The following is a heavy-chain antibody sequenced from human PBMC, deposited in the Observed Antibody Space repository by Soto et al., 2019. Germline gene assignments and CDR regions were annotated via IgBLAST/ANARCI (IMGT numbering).Heavy chain of an antibody. CDR1: GGSISSSKW. V-gene: IGHV4-4*02. CDR3: AQKPTRIDTFDI. CDR2: IYHSGST. J-gene: IGHJ3*02. Sequence: QVQLQESGPGLVKPSGTLSLTCAVSGGSISSSKWWSWVRQPPGKGLEWIGEIYHSGSTNYNPSLRSRVTIPVDKSKNQFSRKLSPVTAADTAVNYCAQKPTRIDTFDIWGQGTMVTVSS.